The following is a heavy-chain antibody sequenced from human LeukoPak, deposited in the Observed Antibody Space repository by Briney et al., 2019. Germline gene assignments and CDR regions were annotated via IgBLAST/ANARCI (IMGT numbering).Heavy chain of an antibody. D-gene: IGHD3-3*01. CDR1: GGSFSGYY. CDR2: INHSGST. J-gene: IGHJ4*02. CDR3: ARGGLLAIFGVVIRGGDFDY. V-gene: IGHV4-34*01. Sequence: SETLSLTCAVYGGSFSGYYWSWIRQPPGKGLEWSGEINHSGSTNYNPSLKSRVTISVDTSKNQFSLKLSSVTAADTAVYYCARGGLLAIFGVVIRGGDFDYWGQGTLVTVSS.